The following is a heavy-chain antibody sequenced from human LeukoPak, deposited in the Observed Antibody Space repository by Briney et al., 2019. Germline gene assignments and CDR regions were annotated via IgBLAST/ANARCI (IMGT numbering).Heavy chain of an antibody. D-gene: IGHD2-2*01. J-gene: IGHJ5*02. Sequence: GGSLRLSCAASGFTFSSYAMHWVRQAPGKGLEWVAVISYDGSNKYYADSVKGRFTISRDNSKNTLYLQMNSLRAEDTAVYYCARARQLLSRNWFDPWGQGTLVTVSS. V-gene: IGHV3-30*01. CDR1: GFTFSSYA. CDR3: ARARQLLSRNWFDP. CDR2: ISYDGSNK.